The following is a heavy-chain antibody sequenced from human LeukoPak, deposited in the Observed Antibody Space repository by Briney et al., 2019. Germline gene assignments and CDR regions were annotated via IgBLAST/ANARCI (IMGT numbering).Heavy chain of an antibody. D-gene: IGHD2-2*01. CDR2: INHSGST. V-gene: IGHV4-34*01. J-gene: IGHJ4*02. CDR3: ASGPPLTCSSTSCFDDY. Sequence: SETLSLTCAVYGGSFSGYYWSWIRQPPGKGLEWIGEINHSGSTNYNPSLKSRVTISVDTSKNQFSLKLSSVTAADTAVCYCASGPPLTCSSTSCFDDYWGQGTLVTVSS. CDR1: GGSFSGYY.